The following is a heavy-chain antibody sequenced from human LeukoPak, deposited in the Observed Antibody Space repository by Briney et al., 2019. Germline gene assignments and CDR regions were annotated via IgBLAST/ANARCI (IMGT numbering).Heavy chain of an antibody. CDR1: AGSISPYY. Sequence: SETLSLTCTVSAGSISPYYWTWIRQPSGGGLEWIGHISYTGSTYYNPSLKSRVTISLDTSKNQFTLRLTSVIAADTAVYYCASGRDQLTYFQYWGQGTLATVSS. V-gene: IGHV4-59*08. CDR2: ISYTGST. J-gene: IGHJ1*01. D-gene: IGHD4/OR15-4a*01. CDR3: ASGRDQLTYFQY.